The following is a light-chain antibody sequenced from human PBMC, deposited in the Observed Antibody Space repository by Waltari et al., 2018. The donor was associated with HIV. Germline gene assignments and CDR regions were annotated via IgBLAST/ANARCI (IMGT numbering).Light chain of an antibody. Sequence: IVMTQSPATLSVSPGERVTLSCRASQSVYTNLAWYQQKPGPSPRLLIYSAATRATGIPARFSGSGSGTDFTLTISGLQSEDFAVYYCQQYNDWLLFTFGPGTTVEIK. J-gene: IGKJ3*01. V-gene: IGKV3-15*01. CDR3: QQYNDWLLFT. CDR2: SAA. CDR1: QSVYTN.